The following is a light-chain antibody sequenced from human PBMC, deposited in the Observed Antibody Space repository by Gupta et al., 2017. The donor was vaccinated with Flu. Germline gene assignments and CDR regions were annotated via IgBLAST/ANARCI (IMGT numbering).Light chain of an antibody. CDR1: SSNIGNNY. V-gene: IGLV1-51*02. J-gene: IGLJ3*02. CDR3: GTWDSSLSAGV. CDR2: ENN. Sequence: SLLTQPPSVSAAPGQTVTISCSGRSSNIGNNYVSWYQQHPGTAPKLLIYENNKRPSGIPDRFSGSKSGTSATLAITGLQAGDEADYYCGTWDSSLSAGVFGGGTKLTVL.